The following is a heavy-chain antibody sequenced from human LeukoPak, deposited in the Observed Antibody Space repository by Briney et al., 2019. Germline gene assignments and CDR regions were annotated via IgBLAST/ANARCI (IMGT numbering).Heavy chain of an antibody. CDR1: GFTFSSYA. J-gene: IGHJ3*02. CDR3: ARGAVGATSTGAFDI. V-gene: IGHV3-30*04. Sequence: PGGSLRLSCAASGFTFSSYAMHWVRQAPGKGLEWVAVISYDGSNKYYADSVKGRFTISRDDSKNTLYLQMNSLRAEDTAVYYCARGAVGATSTGAFDIWGQGTMVTVSS. CDR2: ISYDGSNK. D-gene: IGHD1-26*01.